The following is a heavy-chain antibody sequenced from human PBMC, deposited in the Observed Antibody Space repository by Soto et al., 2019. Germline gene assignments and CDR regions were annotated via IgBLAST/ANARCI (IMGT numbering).Heavy chain of an antibody. Sequence: ASVKVSCKASGYTFTSYGMSWVRQAPGQGLEWMGWISAYNGNTNYAQKLQGRVTMTTDTSTSTAYMELRSLRSDDTAVYYCASISSSWFFDYWGQGTLVTVSS. D-gene: IGHD6-13*01. V-gene: IGHV1-18*04. J-gene: IGHJ4*02. CDR2: ISAYNGNT. CDR1: GYTFTSYG. CDR3: ASISSSWFFDY.